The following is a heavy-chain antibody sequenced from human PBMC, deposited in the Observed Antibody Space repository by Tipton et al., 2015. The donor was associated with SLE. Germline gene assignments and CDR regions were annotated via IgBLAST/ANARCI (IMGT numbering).Heavy chain of an antibody. CDR1: GGSISSYY. CDR3: AGEEFLDRLAYFQH. CDR2: IYYSGST. J-gene: IGHJ1*01. V-gene: IGHV4-59*08. D-gene: IGHD3/OR15-3a*01. Sequence: TLSLICTVSGGSISSYYWSWIRQPPGKGLEWIGYIYYSGSTNYNPSLKSRVTISVDTSKNQFSLKLSSVTAADTAVYYCAGEEFLDRLAYFQHWGQGTLVTVSS.